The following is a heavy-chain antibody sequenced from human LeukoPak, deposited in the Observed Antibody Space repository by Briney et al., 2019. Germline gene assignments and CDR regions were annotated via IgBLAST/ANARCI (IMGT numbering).Heavy chain of an antibody. CDR3: ARDLSVVAATSYYYGMDV. D-gene: IGHD2-15*01. Sequence: WASVKVSCKASGYTFTSYGISWVRQAPGQGLEWMGWISAYNGNTNYAQKLQGRVTMTTDTSTSTAYMELRSLRSDDTAVYYCARDLSVVAATSYYYGMDVWGQGTTVTVSS. CDR1: GYTFTSYG. V-gene: IGHV1-18*01. J-gene: IGHJ6*02. CDR2: ISAYNGNT.